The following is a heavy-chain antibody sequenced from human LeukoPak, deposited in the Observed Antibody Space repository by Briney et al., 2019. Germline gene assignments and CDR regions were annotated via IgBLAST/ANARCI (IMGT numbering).Heavy chain of an antibody. CDR2: INPKSGAT. J-gene: IGHJ5*02. CDR1: GYTFNNCY. Sequence: GASVKVSCRASGYTFNNCYMHWVRQAPGQGLEWMGWINPKSGATNYAQKFQGRVTVTGDTSISTAYMELRRLRSDDTAVYYCAREGPTYNWKRDWFDPWGQGTLVTVSS. CDR3: AREGPTYNWKRDWFDP. D-gene: IGHD1-20*01. V-gene: IGHV1-2*02.